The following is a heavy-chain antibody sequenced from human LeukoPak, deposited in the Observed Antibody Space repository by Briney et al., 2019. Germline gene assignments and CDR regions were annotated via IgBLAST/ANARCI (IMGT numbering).Heavy chain of an antibody. CDR1: GFSFNTKW. CDR2: INQDGSER. V-gene: IGHV3-7*01. J-gene: IGHJ4*02. Sequence: GGSLRLSCAASGFSFNTKWMTWVRQAPGKGLEWVANINQDGSERYYVDSVKGRFIISRDNAKNSLYLQMNSLRAEDTAVYYCARGSSGWFDYWGQGTLVTVSS. D-gene: IGHD6-19*01. CDR3: ARGSSGWFDY.